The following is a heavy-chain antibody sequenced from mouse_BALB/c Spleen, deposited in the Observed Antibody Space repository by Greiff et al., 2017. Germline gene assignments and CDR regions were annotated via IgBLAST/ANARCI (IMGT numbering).Heavy chain of an antibody. CDR3: ARDYYGYGDAMDY. CDR2: IYPGDGST. D-gene: IGHD1-2*01. J-gene: IGHJ4*01. CDR1: GYTFTSYY. Sequence: VQLKESGPELVKPGASVKMSCKASGYTFTSYYIHWVKQRPGQGLEWIGWIYPGDGSTKYNEKFKGKTTLTADKSSSTAYMLLSSLTSEDSAIYFCARDYYGYGDAMDYWGQGTSVTVSS. V-gene: IGHV1S56*01.